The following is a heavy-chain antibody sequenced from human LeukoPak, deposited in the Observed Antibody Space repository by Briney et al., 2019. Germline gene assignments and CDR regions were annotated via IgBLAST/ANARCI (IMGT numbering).Heavy chain of an antibody. V-gene: IGHV1-69*05. Sequence: GASVKVSCKASGGTFRSYAITWVRQAPGQGLEWMGGIIPIFGTANYARNFQGRVTITRTTSINTAYMELSSLRSEDTAVYYCARGASRSFDYWGQGTLVTVSS. CDR3: ARGASRSFDY. CDR1: GGTFRSYA. J-gene: IGHJ4*02. CDR2: IIPIFGTA.